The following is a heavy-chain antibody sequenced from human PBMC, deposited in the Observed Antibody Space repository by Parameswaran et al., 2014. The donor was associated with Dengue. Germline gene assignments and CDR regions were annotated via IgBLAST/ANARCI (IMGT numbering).Heavy chain of an antibody. CDR3: ARQYYYDSSGYYYEIAYYYYGMDV. J-gene: IGHJ6*02. V-gene: IGHV4-39*01. D-gene: IGHD3-22*01. CDR2: IYYSGST. Sequence: PGKGLEWIGSIYYSGSTYYNPSLKSRVTISVDTSKNQFSLKLSSVTAADTAVYYCARQYYYDSSGYYYEIAYYYYGMDVWGQGTTVTVSS.